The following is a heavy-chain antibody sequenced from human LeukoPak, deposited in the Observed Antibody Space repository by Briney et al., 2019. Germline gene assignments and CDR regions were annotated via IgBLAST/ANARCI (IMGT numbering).Heavy chain of an antibody. CDR2: IKEDGSEK. CDR3: VRSWQTSGWLPLY. V-gene: IGHV3-7*01. CDR1: GFMFRIYW. J-gene: IGHJ4*02. D-gene: IGHD6-19*01. Sequence: GGSLRLSCSASGFMFRIYWMSWVRQAPGKGLEWVANIKEDGSEKHYVDSVKGRFTISRDNAQNSLYLQMNSLRAEETAVYYCVRSWQTSGWLPLYWGQGTLVTVSS.